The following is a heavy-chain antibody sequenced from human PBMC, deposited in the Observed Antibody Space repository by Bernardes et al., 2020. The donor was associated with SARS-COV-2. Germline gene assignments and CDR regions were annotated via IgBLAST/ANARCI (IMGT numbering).Heavy chain of an antibody. J-gene: IGHJ4*02. CDR2: ISWNSGSI. Sequence: GGSLRLSCAASGFTFDDYAMHWVRQAPGKGLEWVSGISWNSGSIGYADSVKGRFTISRDNAKNSLYLQMNSLRAEDTALYYCATAAAGSGNYFDYWGQGTLVTVSS. D-gene: IGHD6-13*01. CDR3: ATAAAGSGNYFDY. CDR1: GFTFDDYA. V-gene: IGHV3-9*01.